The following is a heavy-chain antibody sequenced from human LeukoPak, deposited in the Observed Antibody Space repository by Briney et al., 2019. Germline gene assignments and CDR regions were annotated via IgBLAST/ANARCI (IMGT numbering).Heavy chain of an antibody. CDR1: GGSFSGYY. CDR2: INHSGST. J-gene: IGHJ4*02. V-gene: IGHV4-34*01. CDR3: ARGDCYDSSGS. D-gene: IGHD3-22*01. Sequence: PSETLSLTCAVYGGSFSGYYWSWIRQPPGKGLEWIGEINHSGSTNYNPSLKSRVTISVDTSKNQFSLKLSSVTAADTAVYYCARGDCYDSSGSWGQGTLVTVSS.